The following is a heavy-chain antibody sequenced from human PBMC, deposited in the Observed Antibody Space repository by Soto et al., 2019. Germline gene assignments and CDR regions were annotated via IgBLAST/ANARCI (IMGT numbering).Heavy chain of an antibody. CDR3: ARVYNWNNEYYFDY. J-gene: IGHJ4*02. V-gene: IGHV1-3*01. CDR1: GYTFTSYA. Sequence: GASVKVSCNASGYTFTSYAMHWVRQAPGQRLEWMGWINAGNGNTKYSQKFQGRVTITRDTSASTAYMELSSLRSEDTAVYYCARVYNWNNEYYFDYWGQGTLVTVSS. CDR2: INAGNGNT. D-gene: IGHD1-20*01.